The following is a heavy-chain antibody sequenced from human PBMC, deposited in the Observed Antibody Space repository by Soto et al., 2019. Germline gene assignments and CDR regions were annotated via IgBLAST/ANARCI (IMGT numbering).Heavy chain of an antibody. CDR1: GGPFSSYA. Sequence: ASVKVSCKASGGPFSSYAISWVRQAPGQGLEWMGGIIPIFGTANYAQKFQGRVTITADESTSTAYMELSSLRSEDTAVYYCARRGYSYGGYNWFDPWGQGTLVTVSS. CDR2: IIPIFGTA. CDR3: ARRGYSYGGYNWFDP. D-gene: IGHD5-18*01. J-gene: IGHJ5*02. V-gene: IGHV1-69*13.